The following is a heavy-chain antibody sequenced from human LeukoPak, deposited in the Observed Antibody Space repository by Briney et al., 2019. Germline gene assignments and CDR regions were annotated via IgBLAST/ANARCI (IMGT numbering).Heavy chain of an antibody. CDR1: GGSVSGYY. V-gene: IGHV4-34*01. CDR3: ARVRYCTNGVCFLDYYYYYMDV. D-gene: IGHD2-8*01. Sequence: SETLSLTCAVYGGSVSGYYWSWIRHPPGRGLEWIGEINDSGGTNNNPSLKSPFTISVDTSKNQFSLNLSSVTAADTAVYYCARVRYCTNGVCFLDYYYYYMDVWGKGTTVTVSS. CDR2: INDSGGT. J-gene: IGHJ6*03.